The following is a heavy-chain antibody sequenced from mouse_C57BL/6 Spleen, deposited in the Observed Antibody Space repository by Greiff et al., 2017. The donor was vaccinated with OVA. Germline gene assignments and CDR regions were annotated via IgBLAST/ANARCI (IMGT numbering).Heavy chain of an antibody. CDR3: ARVRLLVMDY. V-gene: IGHV1-26*01. CDR1: GYTFTDYY. CDR2: INPNNGGT. J-gene: IGHJ4*01. Sequence: EVQLQQSGPELVKPGASVKISCKASGYTFTDYYMNWVKQSHGKSLEWIGDINPNNGGTSYNQKFKGTATLTVDKSSSTAYMELRSLTSEDSAVYYCARVRLLVMDYWGQGTSVTVSS. D-gene: IGHD2-1*01.